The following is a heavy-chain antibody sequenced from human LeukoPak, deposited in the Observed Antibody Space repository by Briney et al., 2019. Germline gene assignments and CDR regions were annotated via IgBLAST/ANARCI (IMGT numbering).Heavy chain of an antibody. CDR1: GGTFSSYA. D-gene: IGHD5-12*01. V-gene: IGHV1-69*05. CDR2: IIPIFGTA. J-gene: IGHJ4*02. Sequence: SVKVSCKASGGTFSSYAISWVRQAPGQGLERIGGIIPIFGTANYAQKFQGRVTITTDESTSTAYMELSSLRSEDTAVYYCAVAEGIVATISGFAYYFDYWGQGTLVTVSS. CDR3: AVAEGIVATISGFAYYFDY.